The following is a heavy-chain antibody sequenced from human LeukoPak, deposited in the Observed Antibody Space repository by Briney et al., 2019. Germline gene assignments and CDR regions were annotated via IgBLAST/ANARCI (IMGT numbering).Heavy chain of an antibody. D-gene: IGHD1-1*01. V-gene: IGHV5-51*01. CDR1: GSSFTSYW. CDR2: IYPGDSDT. J-gene: IGHJ3*01. Sequence: GESLQISCRGSGSSFTSYWIGWVRQMPEKGLEWMGIIYPGDSDTRYSPSFQGQVTISADKSISTAYLQWSSLKASDTAMYYCARPPLKTGTTHYAFDFWGQGTMVTVSS. CDR3: ARPPLKTGTTHYAFDF.